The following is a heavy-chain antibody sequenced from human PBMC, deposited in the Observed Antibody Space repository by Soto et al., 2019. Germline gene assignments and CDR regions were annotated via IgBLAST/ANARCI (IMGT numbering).Heavy chain of an antibody. CDR3: ARHEQQLVRWAYYYYGMDV. CDR2: IYYSGST. CDR1: GGSISSSSYY. D-gene: IGHD6-13*01. V-gene: IGHV4-39*01. Sequence: KPSETLSLTCTVSGGSISSSSYYWGWIRQPPGKGLEWIGSIYYSGSTYYNPSLKSRVTISVDTSKNQFSLKLSSVTAADTAVYYCARHEQQLVRWAYYYYGMDVWGQGTTVTVSS. J-gene: IGHJ6*02.